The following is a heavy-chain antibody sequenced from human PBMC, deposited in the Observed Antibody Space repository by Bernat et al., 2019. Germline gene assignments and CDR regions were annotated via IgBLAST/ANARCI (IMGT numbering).Heavy chain of an antibody. J-gene: IGHJ3*02. Sequence: EVQLVESGGGLVQPGGSLRLSCAASGFTFSSYWMSWVRQAPGKGLEWVANIKQDGSEKYYVDSVKVRFTITRDNAKNSLYLQMNSLRAEDTAVYYCARVSSGWSDAFDIWGQGTMVTVSS. CDR1: GFTFSSYW. V-gene: IGHV3-7*04. CDR2: IKQDGSEK. D-gene: IGHD6-19*01. CDR3: ARVSSGWSDAFDI.